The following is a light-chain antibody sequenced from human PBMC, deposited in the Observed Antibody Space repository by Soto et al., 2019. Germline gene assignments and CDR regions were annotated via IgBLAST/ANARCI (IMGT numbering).Light chain of an antibody. J-gene: IGKJ5*01. CDR2: GAS. CDR3: QQYNNWPPN. Sequence: EILMTQSPATLSVSPGERATLSCRASQSVSSNLAWYQQKPGQAPRLLIYGASTRATGIPARFSGSGSGTEFTLTISSLQSEDFAVYYCQQYNNWPPNFGQGTRLEIK. CDR1: QSVSSN. V-gene: IGKV3-15*01.